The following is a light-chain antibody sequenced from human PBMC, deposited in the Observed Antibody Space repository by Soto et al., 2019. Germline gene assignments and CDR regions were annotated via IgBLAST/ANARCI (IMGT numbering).Light chain of an antibody. CDR1: QSVCSK. J-gene: IGKJ5*01. Sequence: EIVMTQSPATLSVSPGERATLSCRASQSVCSKLAWYQQKPGQAPRLLIYGASTRATGIPARFSGSGSGTEFTLTISSLQSEDFATYYCQHYLNYPITFGQGTRLEI. V-gene: IGKV3-15*01. CDR3: QHYLNYPIT. CDR2: GAS.